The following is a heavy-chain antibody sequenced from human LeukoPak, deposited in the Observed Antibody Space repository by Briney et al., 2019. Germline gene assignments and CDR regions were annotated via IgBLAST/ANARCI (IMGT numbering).Heavy chain of an antibody. Sequence: ASVKVSCKASGYTFTSYDINWVRQATGQGLEWMGWMNPNSGYTGYAQKFQGRIIVSRNTSISTAYMELSSLTSEDTAIYYCARIAAAGNRRLNYWGQGTLVTVAS. CDR3: ARIAAAGNRRLNY. CDR1: GYTFTSYD. J-gene: IGHJ4*02. CDR2: MNPNSGYT. V-gene: IGHV1-8*01. D-gene: IGHD6-13*01.